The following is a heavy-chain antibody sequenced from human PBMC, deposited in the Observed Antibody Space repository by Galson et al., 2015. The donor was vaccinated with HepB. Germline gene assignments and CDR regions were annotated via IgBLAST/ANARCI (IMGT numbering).Heavy chain of an antibody. Sequence: SVKVSCKASGYTFTSYDINWVRQATGQGLEWMGWMNPNSGNTGCAQKFQGRVTMTRNTSISTAYMELSSLRSEDTAVYYCARGARGELPFDYWGQGTLVTVSS. CDR3: ARGARGELPFDY. CDR1: GYTFTSYD. J-gene: IGHJ4*02. CDR2: MNPNSGNT. D-gene: IGHD1-26*01. V-gene: IGHV1-8*01.